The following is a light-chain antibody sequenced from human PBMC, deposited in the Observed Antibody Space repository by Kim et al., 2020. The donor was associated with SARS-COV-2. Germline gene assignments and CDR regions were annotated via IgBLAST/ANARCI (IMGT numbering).Light chain of an antibody. CDR1: KWGGNY. CDR2: QDK. Sequence: SVSPGQTAIITCSGDKWGGNYVYWYHQKPGQSPVLVMYQDKKRPSGIPERFSGSSSGNTATLTISGTQAMDEADYYCQAWDNNIVVFGEGTQLTVL. J-gene: IGLJ3*02. V-gene: IGLV3-1*01. CDR3: QAWDNNIVV.